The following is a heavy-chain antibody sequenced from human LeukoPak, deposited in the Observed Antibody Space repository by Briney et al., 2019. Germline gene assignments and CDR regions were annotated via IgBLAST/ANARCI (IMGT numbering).Heavy chain of an antibody. CDR3: ATYGASEVTGYPYFDY. V-gene: IGHV1-2*02. Sequence: ASLKVSFKASGNTFTGYYMHWVRQAPGQGLEWMGWINPHSGGTNYAQKFQGRVTMTRDTSISTAYMELSRLRSDDTAVYYCATYGASEVTGYPYFDYWGQGTLVTVSS. CDR1: GNTFTGYY. D-gene: IGHD3-9*01. J-gene: IGHJ4*02. CDR2: INPHSGGT.